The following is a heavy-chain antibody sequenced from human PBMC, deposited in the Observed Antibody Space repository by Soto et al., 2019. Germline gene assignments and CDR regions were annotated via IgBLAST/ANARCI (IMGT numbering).Heavy chain of an antibody. D-gene: IGHD1-1*01. CDR3: ARYRTGGTGFDY. V-gene: IGHV4-61*01. J-gene: IGHJ4*02. CDR1: GGSVSSGSYN. Sequence: QVQLQGSGPGLVKPSETLSLTCTVSGGSVSSGSYNWSWIRQPPGKGLEWIAYNSYSGSTNYNSSLKSRVTIPKDTSENQFSLKLSSVTAADTAVYYCARYRTGGTGFDYWGQGTLVTVSS. CDR2: NSYSGST.